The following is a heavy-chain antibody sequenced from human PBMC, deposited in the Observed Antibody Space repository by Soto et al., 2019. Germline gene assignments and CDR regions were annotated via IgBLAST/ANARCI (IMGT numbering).Heavy chain of an antibody. Sequence: GWSLRLSCAASGFTFSSYGMHWVRQAPGKGLEWVAVISYDGSNKYYADSVKGRFTISRDNSKNTLYLQMNSLRAEDTAVYYCAKDQYRGNYVVNWFDPWGQGTLVTVSS. V-gene: IGHV3-30*18. J-gene: IGHJ5*02. D-gene: IGHD1-7*01. CDR1: GFTFSSYG. CDR3: AKDQYRGNYVVNWFDP. CDR2: ISYDGSNK.